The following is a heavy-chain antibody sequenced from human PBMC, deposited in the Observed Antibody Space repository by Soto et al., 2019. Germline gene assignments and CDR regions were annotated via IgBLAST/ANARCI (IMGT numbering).Heavy chain of an antibody. D-gene: IGHD6-19*01. CDR2: ISPYNANA. CDR1: GYSFLYYA. J-gene: IGHJ4*02. V-gene: IGHV1-18*01. CDR3: AVRGSDPSKALLG. Sequence: QVPLVQSGAEVRKPGASVKVSCKASGYSFLYYAITWGRQAPGQGLEWMGWISPYNANAKYAQRFQGRVTITTDTSTSTGFLELKSLPSDPTALYFCAVRGSDPSKALLGWGQGTLVTVSS.